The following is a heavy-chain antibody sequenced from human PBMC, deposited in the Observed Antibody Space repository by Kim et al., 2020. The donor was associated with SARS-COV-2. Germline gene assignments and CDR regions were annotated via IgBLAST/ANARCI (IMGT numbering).Heavy chain of an antibody. V-gene: IGHV4-38-2*02. CDR1: GYSISSGYY. Sequence: SETLSLTCTVSGYSISSGYYWGWIRQPPGKGLEWIGSIYHSGSTYYNPSLKSRVTISVDTSKNQFSLKLSSVTAADTAVYYCARESSSGYWAPKDAFDIWSQGTMVTVSS. J-gene: IGHJ3*02. D-gene: IGHD3-22*01. CDR2: IYHSGST. CDR3: ARESSSGYWAPKDAFDI.